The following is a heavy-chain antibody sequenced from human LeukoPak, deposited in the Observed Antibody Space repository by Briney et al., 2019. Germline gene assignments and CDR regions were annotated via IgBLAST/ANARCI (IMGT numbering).Heavy chain of an antibody. J-gene: IGHJ5*02. CDR3: ARGRVEKWWELLIDP. Sequence: ASVKVSCKASGYTFTSYDINWVRQATGPGLEWMGWMNPNSGNTGYAQKFQGRVTMTRNTSISTAYMELSSLRSEDTAVYYCARGRVEKWWELLIDPWGQGTLVTVSS. D-gene: IGHD1-26*01. V-gene: IGHV1-8*01. CDR1: GYTFTSYD. CDR2: MNPNSGNT.